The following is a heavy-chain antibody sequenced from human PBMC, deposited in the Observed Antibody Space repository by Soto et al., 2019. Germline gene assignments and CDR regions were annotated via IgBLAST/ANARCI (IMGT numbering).Heavy chain of an antibody. D-gene: IGHD3-10*01. CDR2: ISGSGGST. CDR3: AKDLLAYGGPRSHDY. CDR1: GFTFSSYA. V-gene: IGHV3-23*01. Sequence: EVQLLESGGGLVQPGGSLRLSCAAPGFTFSSYAMSWVRQAPGKGLEWVSAISGSGGSTYYADSVKGRFTISRDNSKNTLYLQMNSLRAEDTAVYYCAKDLLAYGGPRSHDYWGQGTLVTVSS. J-gene: IGHJ4*02.